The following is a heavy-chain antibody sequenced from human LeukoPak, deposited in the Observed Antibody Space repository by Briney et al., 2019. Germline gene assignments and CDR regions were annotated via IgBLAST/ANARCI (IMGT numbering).Heavy chain of an antibody. Sequence: GASVKVSCKASGYTFTSYDINWVRQAPGQGLEWMGWMNPNSGNTGYAQKFQGRVTMTRNTSISTAYMELSSLRSEDTAGYYCARGMVAAEGNWFDHWGQGTLVTVSS. CDR3: ARGMVAAEGNWFDH. CDR1: GYTFTSYD. D-gene: IGHD2-15*01. J-gene: IGHJ5*02. CDR2: MNPNSGNT. V-gene: IGHV1-8*01.